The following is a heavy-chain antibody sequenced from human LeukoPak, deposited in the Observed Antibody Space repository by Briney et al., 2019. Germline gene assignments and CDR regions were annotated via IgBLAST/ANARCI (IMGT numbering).Heavy chain of an antibody. CDR3: ARETGPYTYNWFDP. CDR2: VIPILGIA. J-gene: IGHJ5*02. D-gene: IGHD7-27*01. V-gene: IGHV1-69*04. Sequence: SVKVSCKASGGTFSSYAISWVRQAPGQGLEWMGRVIPILGIANYAQKFQGRVTITADKSTSTAYMELSSLRSEDTAVYYCARETGPYTYNWFDPWGQGTLVTVSS. CDR1: GGTFSSYA.